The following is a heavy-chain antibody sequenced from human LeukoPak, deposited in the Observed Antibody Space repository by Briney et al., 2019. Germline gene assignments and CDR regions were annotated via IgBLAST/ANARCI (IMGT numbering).Heavy chain of an antibody. CDR3: ARGGGSWTDDAFDI. CDR2: IYYSAST. CDR1: GGSISSYY. Sequence: PSETLSLTCTVSGGSISSYYWSWIRQPPGKGLEWIGYIYYSASTNYNPSLKSRVTISVDTSKNQFSLKLSSVTAADTAVYYCARGGGSWTDDAFDIWGQGTMVTVSS. V-gene: IGHV4-59*01. J-gene: IGHJ3*02. D-gene: IGHD2-15*01.